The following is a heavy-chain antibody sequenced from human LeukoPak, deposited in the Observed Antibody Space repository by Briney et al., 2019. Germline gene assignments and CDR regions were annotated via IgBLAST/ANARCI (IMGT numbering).Heavy chain of an antibody. J-gene: IGHJ4*02. Sequence: SSETLSLTCAVYGGSFSGYCWSWIRQPPGKGLEWIGEINHSGSTNYNPSLKSRVTISVDTSKNQFSLKLSSVTAADTAVYYRARARVHSSSWYRRVGYDYWGQGTLVTVSS. CDR1: GGSFSGYC. CDR3: ARARVHSSSWYRRVGYDY. CDR2: INHSGST. V-gene: IGHV4-34*01. D-gene: IGHD6-13*01.